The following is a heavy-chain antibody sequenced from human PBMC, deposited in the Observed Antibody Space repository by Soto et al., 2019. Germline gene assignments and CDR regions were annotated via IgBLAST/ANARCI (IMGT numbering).Heavy chain of an antibody. V-gene: IGHV5-51*01. CDR2: IYPGDSDT. Sequence: GESLKISCKGSGYSFTSYWIGWVRQMPGKGLEWMGIIYPGDSDTRYSPSFQGQVTISADKSISTAYLQWSSLKASDTAMYYCARHKSGRKGGLQKIYYYHYRMDVWGQGTTVTVSS. D-gene: IGHD1-26*01. J-gene: IGHJ6*02. CDR1: GYSFTSYW. CDR3: ARHKSGRKGGLQKIYYYHYRMDV.